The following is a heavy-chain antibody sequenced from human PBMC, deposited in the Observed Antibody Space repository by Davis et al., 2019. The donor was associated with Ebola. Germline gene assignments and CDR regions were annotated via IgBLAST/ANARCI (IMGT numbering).Heavy chain of an antibody. CDR1: GFTFSTYS. D-gene: IGHD5-24*01. Sequence: GESLKISCAASGFTFSTYSMNWVRQAPGKGLEWVSSISSSSSNIYYADSVKGRFTISRDNAKNSLYLQMNSLRAEDTAVYYCARDRGPYKWGQGTLVTVSS. V-gene: IGHV3-21*04. CDR2: ISSSSSNI. CDR3: ARDRGPYK. J-gene: IGHJ4*02.